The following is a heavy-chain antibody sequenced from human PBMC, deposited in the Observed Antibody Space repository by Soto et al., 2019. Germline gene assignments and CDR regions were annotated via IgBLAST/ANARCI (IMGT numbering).Heavy chain of an antibody. CDR3: ARDRRPSTVKRSGWFDP. CDR1: GGTFSSYA. CDR2: IIPIFGTA. Sequence: QVQLVQSGAEVKKPGSSVKVSCKASGGTFSSYAISWVRQAPGQGLEWMGGIIPIFGTANYAQKFQGRVTITADESTSTAYMELSSLRSEDTAVYYCARDRRPSTVKRSGWFDPWGRGTLVTVSS. D-gene: IGHD4-4*01. V-gene: IGHV1-69*12. J-gene: IGHJ5*02.